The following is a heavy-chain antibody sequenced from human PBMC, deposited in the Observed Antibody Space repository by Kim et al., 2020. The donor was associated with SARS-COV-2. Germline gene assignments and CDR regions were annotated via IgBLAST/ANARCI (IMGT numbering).Heavy chain of an antibody. CDR2: ISGSGGST. CDR1: GFTFSSYA. Sequence: GGSLRLSCAASGFTFSSYAMSWVRQAPGKGLEWVSAISGSGGSTYYADSVKGRFTISRDNSKNTLYLQMNSLRAEDTAVYYCAKDRPTAVAGLYYGMDVWGQGTTVTVSS. J-gene: IGHJ6*02. V-gene: IGHV3-23*01. CDR3: AKDRPTAVAGLYYGMDV. D-gene: IGHD6-19*01.